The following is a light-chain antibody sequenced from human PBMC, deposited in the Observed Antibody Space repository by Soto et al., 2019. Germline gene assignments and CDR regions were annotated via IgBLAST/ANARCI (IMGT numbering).Light chain of an antibody. V-gene: IGKV3-15*01. CDR3: HQYNNWPRT. Sequence: EIVMTQSPATLSLSPGERATLSCRASQSVSSCYLAWYQQKPGQAPSLLIYGAATRATGIPARFSGSGSGTEFTLTISSLQSEDFAVYFCHQYNNWPRTFGQGTRLEIK. CDR2: GAA. CDR1: QSVSSCY. J-gene: IGKJ5*01.